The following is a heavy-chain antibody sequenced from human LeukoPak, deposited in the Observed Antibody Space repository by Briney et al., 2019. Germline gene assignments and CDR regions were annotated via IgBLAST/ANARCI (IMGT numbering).Heavy chain of an antibody. CDR1: GGSISSSSYY. J-gene: IGHJ4*02. Sequence: SETLSLTCTVSGGSISSSSYYWGWIRQPPGKGLEWIGSIYYTGSTYYNPSLKSRVTMSVDTSKNQFSLKLSSVTAADTAVYYCARGIGSWYEVRDKRFDYWGQGTLVTVSS. CDR2: IYYTGST. D-gene: IGHD6-13*01. CDR3: ARGIGSWYEVRDKRFDY. V-gene: IGHV4-39*07.